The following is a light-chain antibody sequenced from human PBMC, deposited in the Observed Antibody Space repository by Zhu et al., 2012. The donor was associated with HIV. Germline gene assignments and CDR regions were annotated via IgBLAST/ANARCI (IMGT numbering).Light chain of an antibody. V-gene: IGKV1-27*01. J-gene: IGKJ4*01. Sequence: DIQMTQSPSSLSASVGDRVTITCRASQGISNYLAWYQQKPGKVPKLLIYAASTLQSGVPSRFSGSGSETNFTPTISSLQPEDVATYYCQKYNSAPPLTFGGGTKVEIK. CDR3: QKYNSAPPLT. CDR1: QGISNY. CDR2: AAS.